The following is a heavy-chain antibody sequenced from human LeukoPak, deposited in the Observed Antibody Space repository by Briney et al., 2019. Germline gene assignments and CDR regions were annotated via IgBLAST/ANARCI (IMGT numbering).Heavy chain of an antibody. J-gene: IGHJ6*02. Sequence: PSETLSLTCAVSGDSISGSYWSWIRQPPGKGLEWIGFLSYSGTTSYNPPLKSRVTISVDTSKNQFSLKLSSVTAADTAVYYCARSESVAATHYYYYGMDVWGQGTTVTVSS. CDR2: LSYSGTT. D-gene: IGHD6-19*01. V-gene: IGHV4-59*08. CDR1: GDSISGSY. CDR3: ARSESVAATHYYYYGMDV.